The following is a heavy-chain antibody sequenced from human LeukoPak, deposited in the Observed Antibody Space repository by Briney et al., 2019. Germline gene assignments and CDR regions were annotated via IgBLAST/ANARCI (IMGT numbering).Heavy chain of an antibody. CDR3: AKDHSTHYYGSGTYGPRGYSDY. D-gene: IGHD3-10*01. V-gene: IGHV3-33*06. J-gene: IGHJ4*02. CDR2: IWDDGSSN. CDR1: GFTFSSYG. Sequence: GGSLRLSCAASGFTFSSYGMHWVRQAPGKGLEWVALIWDDGSSNYYADSVKGRFTISRDNSKNTLYLQMNSPRAEDTAVYYCAKDHSTHYYGSGTYGPRGYSDYWGQGTLVTVSS.